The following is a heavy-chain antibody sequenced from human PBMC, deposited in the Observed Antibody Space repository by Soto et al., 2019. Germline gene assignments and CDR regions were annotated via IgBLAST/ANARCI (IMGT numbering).Heavy chain of an antibody. Sequence: QVRLVQSGAEVKKPGASVKVSCKASGYTFTSYDINWVRQATGQGLEWMGWMNGNRDNTGCAQKFQGRLTMTKDTSTSTAYMELSGLTSEDTAVYYCARRTVACWYFDLWGRGTLVTVSS. CDR3: ARRTVACWYFDL. CDR2: MNGNRDNT. CDR1: GYTFTSYD. D-gene: IGHD4-4*01. J-gene: IGHJ2*01. V-gene: IGHV1-8*01.